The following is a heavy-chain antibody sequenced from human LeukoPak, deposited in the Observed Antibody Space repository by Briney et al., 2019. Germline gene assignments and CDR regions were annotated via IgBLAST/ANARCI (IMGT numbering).Heavy chain of an antibody. CDR1: GFTFSSYA. D-gene: IGHD3-16*02. V-gene: IGHV3-64*01. CDR2: ISSNGDST. J-gene: IGHJ6*02. Sequence: GGSLRLSCAASGFTFSSYAIHWVRQAPGKGLEYVSVISSNGDSTYYANSVKGRFTISRDNSKNTLYLQMGSLRAEDMAVYYCARDHRTYGMDLWGQGTTVTVYS. CDR3: ARDHRTYGMDL.